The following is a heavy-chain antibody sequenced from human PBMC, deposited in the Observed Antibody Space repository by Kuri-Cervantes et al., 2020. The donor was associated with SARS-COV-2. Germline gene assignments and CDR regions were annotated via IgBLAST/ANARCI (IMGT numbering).Heavy chain of an antibody. V-gene: IGHV3-30*02. CDR3: AKVLSYRYYYYMDV. D-gene: IGHD1-26*01. Sequence: GGTLRLTCAPSGFTFSSYGMHWVRQAPGKGLEWVAFIRYDGSNKYYADSVKGRFTISRDNSKNTLYLQMNSLRAEDTAVYYCAKVLSYRYYYYMDVWGKGTTVTVSS. CDR2: IRYDGSNK. J-gene: IGHJ6*03. CDR1: GFTFSSYG.